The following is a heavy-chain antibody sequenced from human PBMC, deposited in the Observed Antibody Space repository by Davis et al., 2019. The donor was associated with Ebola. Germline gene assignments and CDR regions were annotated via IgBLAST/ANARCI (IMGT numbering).Heavy chain of an antibody. J-gene: IGHJ6*04. CDR3: ARGSVVVVAAAWRYYYGMDV. CDR2: ISSSGSTI. Sequence: GESLKISCAASGFTFSSYAMSWVRQAPGKGLEWVSYISSSGSTIYYADSVKGRFTISRDNAKNSLYLQMNSLRAEDTAVYYCARGSVVVVAAAWRYYYGMDVWGKGTTVTVSS. CDR1: GFTFSSYA. D-gene: IGHD2-15*01. V-gene: IGHV3-48*04.